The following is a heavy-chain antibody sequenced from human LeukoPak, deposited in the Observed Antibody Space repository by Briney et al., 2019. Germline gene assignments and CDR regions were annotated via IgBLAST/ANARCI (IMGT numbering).Heavy chain of an antibody. D-gene: IGHD6-13*01. J-gene: IGHJ4*02. V-gene: IGHV1-2*02. CDR3: ARSPSSSWAVGGVNSPDY. CDR2: INPNSGGT. Sequence: GASVKVSCKASGYTFTGYYMHWVRQAPGQGLEWMGWINPNSGGTNYAQKFQGRVTMTRDTSISTAYMELSRLRSDDTAVYYCARSPSSSWAVGGVNSPDYWGQGTLVTVSS. CDR1: GYTFTGYY.